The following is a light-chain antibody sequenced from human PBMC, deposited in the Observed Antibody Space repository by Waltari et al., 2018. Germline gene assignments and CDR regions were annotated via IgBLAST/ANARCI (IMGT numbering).Light chain of an antibody. V-gene: IGLV1-40*01. CDR3: QSYDHTLSASV. J-gene: IGLJ2*01. CDR2: DTT. CDR1: TSNIGARFD. Sequence: SVLTQPPSVSGAPGQRVTISCTGSTSNIGARFDVHWYQQLPGTAPKLLISDTTNRPSGVPDRFSGSRSGTSASLAISGLQPEDEADYYCQSYDHTLSASVFGGGTKLTVL.